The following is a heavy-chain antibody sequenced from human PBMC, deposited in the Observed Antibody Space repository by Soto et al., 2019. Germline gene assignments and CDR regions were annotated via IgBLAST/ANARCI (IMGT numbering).Heavy chain of an antibody. CDR1: GGSISSSSYY. V-gene: IGHV4-39*01. D-gene: IGHD4-17*01. CDR3: ARHSYGDYVSPLPWARDWYFDL. J-gene: IGHJ2*01. Sequence: PSETLSLTCTVSGGSISSSSYYWGWIRQPPGKGLEWIGSIYYSGSTYYNPSLKSRVTISVDTSKTHFSLNLNSVTAADTAVYYCARHSYGDYVSPLPWARDWYFDLWGRGTLVTSPQ. CDR2: IYYSGST.